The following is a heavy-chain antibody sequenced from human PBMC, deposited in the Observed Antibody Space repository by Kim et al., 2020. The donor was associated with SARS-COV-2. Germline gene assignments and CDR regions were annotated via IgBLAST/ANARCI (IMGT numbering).Heavy chain of an antibody. CDR1: GYTFTKYA. V-gene: IGHV7-4-1*02. CDR3: ARVIWEIYRFIDY. CDR2: INTDSGNP. J-gene: IGHJ4*02. Sequence: ASVKVSCRASGYTFTKYAITWLRQAPGQGPEWMGWINTDSGNPTYAQGFTGRFVFSLDTSVSTAYLQISSLRAEDTALYFCARVIWEIYRFIDYWGQGTL. D-gene: IGHD3-16*02.